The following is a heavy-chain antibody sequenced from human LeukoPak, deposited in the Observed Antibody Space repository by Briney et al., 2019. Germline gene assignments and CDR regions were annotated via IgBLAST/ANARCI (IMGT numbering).Heavy chain of an antibody. J-gene: IGHJ5*02. D-gene: IGHD2-2*01. V-gene: IGHV3-74*01. CDR1: GFTFSNYW. CDR2: INKDGSIT. Sequence: GGSLRLSCVASGFTFSNYWMHWVRQVPGKGPEWVSRINKDGSITNFADSVKGRFTISRDNSKNTLYLQMNSLRAEDTAVYYCAKGIDSRSSCYGAWGQGTLVTVSS. CDR3: AKGIDSRSSCYGA.